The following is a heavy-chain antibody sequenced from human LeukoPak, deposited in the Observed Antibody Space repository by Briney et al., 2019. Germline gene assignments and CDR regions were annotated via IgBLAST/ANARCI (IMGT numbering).Heavy chain of an antibody. D-gene: IGHD1-7*01. J-gene: IGHJ4*02. Sequence: ASVKLSCKASGYTFTGYYMHWVRQAPGQGLEWMGWINANTGATFYARKFKDRVTLTRDTSITTTYMDLSGLTSDDTAMYYCVRENWYYDYWGQGTRVTVSS. CDR3: VRENWYYDY. CDR1: GYTFTGYY. V-gene: IGHV1-2*02. CDR2: INANTGAT.